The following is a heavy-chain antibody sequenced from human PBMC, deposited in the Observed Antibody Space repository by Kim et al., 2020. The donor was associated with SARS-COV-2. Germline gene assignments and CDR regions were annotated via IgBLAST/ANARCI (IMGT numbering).Heavy chain of an antibody. CDR2: INSKTGNP. Sequence: ASVKVSCKASGYILTNYAMNWVRQAPGQGLEWTGWINSKTGNPTYAQAFTGRFVFSLNTSFSTLYLQISSLKAEDTAVYYCAREPQTTVTTDLDYWGQGTLVTVSS. V-gene: IGHV7-4-1*02. CDR3: AREPQTTVTTDLDY. J-gene: IGHJ4*02. CDR1: GYILTNYA. D-gene: IGHD4-17*01.